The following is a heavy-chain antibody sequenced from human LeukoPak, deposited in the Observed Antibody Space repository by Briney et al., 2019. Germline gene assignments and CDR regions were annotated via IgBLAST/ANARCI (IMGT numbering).Heavy chain of an antibody. CDR1: GYTFTGYY. D-gene: IGHD3-10*01. V-gene: IGHV1-2*02. J-gene: IGHJ6*02. CDR2: INPNSGGT. Sequence: GASVKVSCKASGYTFTGYYMHWVRQAPGQGLEWMGWINPNSGGTNYAQKFQGRVTLTRNTSTNTAYMELSSLRSDDTAVYYCARNPYRSGAMDVWGQGTTVTVSS. CDR3: ARNPYRSGAMDV.